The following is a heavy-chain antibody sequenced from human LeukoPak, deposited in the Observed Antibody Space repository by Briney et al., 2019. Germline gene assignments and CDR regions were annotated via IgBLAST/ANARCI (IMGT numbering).Heavy chain of an antibody. CDR3: ARHVLRSFDWSHFDY. V-gene: IGHV4-39*01. CDR2: IYYSGST. CDR1: GGSISNSGHY. D-gene: IGHD3-9*01. J-gene: IGHJ4*02. Sequence: PSETLSLTCTVSGGSISNSGHYWGWIRQPPGKGVEWIGSIYYSGSTHYNPSLKSRVTISVDTSKNQISLKLSSVTAAETAVYYCARHVLRSFDWSHFDYWGQGTLVTVSS.